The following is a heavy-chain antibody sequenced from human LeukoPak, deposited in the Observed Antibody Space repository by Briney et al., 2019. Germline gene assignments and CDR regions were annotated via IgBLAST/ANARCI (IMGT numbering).Heavy chain of an antibody. CDR2: ISYDGSNK. J-gene: IGHJ4*02. CDR1: GFTFSNYG. Sequence: PGGSLRLSCAASGFTFSNYGMHWVRQAPGKGLEWVALISYDGSNKYYADSVKGRFTISRDNSKNTLYLQMNSLRAEDTAVYYCAKDCDGGYDPSALTFFDYWGQGTLVTVSS. CDR3: AKDCDGGYDPSALTFFDY. V-gene: IGHV3-30*18. D-gene: IGHD5-12*01.